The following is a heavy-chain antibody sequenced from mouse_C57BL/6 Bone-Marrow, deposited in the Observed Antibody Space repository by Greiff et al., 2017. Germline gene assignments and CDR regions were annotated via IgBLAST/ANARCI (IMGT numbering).Heavy chain of an antibody. CDR2: ISNLAYSI. Sequence: EVKLVESGGGLVQPGGSLKLSCAASGFTFSDYGMAWVRQAPRKGPEWVAIISNLAYSIYYADTVTGRFTISRENAKNTLYLEMSSLRSEDTAMYYCARHPDYYGYYAMDYWGQGTSVTVSS. J-gene: IGHJ4*01. CDR1: GFTFSDYG. CDR3: ARHPDYYGYYAMDY. V-gene: IGHV5-15*01. D-gene: IGHD1-1*01.